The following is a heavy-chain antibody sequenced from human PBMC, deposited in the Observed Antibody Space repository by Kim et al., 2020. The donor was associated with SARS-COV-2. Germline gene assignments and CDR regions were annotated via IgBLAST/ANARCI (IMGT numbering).Heavy chain of an antibody. CDR3: ARDQPYDSSGSPHSFDY. Sequence: VKGRFTISRDNSKNTLYLQMNSLRAEDTAVYYCARDQPYDSSGSPHSFDYWGQGTLVTVSS. J-gene: IGHJ4*02. D-gene: IGHD3-22*01. V-gene: IGHV3-30*01.